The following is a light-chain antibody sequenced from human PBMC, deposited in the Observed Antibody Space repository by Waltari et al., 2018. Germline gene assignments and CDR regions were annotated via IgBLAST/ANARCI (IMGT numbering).Light chain of an antibody. V-gene: IGKV4-1*01. CDR2: WAS. CDR1: QSVLYSSNNKEY. J-gene: IGKJ1*01. CDR3: QQYYSTVRT. Sequence: DIVMTQSPDSLAVSLGERATINCKSSQSVLYSSNNKEYLAWFPQKPGQPPKLLISWASTRESGVPDRFSGGGSGTDFALTISSLQAEDVAVYYCQQYYSTVRTFGQGTKVEIK.